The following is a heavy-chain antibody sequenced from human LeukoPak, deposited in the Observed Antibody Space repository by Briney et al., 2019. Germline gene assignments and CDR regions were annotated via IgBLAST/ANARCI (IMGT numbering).Heavy chain of an antibody. CDR3: TSHAAFDP. CDR1: GFTFSSYW. J-gene: IGHJ5*02. V-gene: IGHV3-7*03. CDR2: IKQDGSEK. Sequence: GGSLRLSCAASGFTFSSYWMSWVRQAPGKGLEWVANIKQDGSEKYYVDSVKGRFTISRDNAKNSLYLQMNSLKIEDTAVYYCTSHAAFDPWGQGTLVTVSS.